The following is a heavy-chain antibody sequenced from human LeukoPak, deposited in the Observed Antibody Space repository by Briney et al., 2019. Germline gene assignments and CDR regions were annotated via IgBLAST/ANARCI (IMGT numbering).Heavy chain of an antibody. CDR3: TTAVTTTFGAFDI. J-gene: IGHJ3*02. CDR1: GFTFNNAW. CDR2: IKSKTDDGTT. D-gene: IGHD4-17*01. Sequence: GGSLTLSCAASGFTFNNAWMSWVRQAPGKGLEWVGRIKSKTDDGTTDYAAPVKGRFTISRDDSKNTLYLQLNSLKTEDTAVYYCTTAVTTTFGAFDIWGQGTMVTVSS. V-gene: IGHV3-15*01.